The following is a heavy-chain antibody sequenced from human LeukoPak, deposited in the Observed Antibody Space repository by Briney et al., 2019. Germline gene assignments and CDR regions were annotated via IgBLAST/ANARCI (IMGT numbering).Heavy chain of an antibody. CDR3: AKAEVQWLVLFRYFDY. Sequence: GGSLRLSCAGSGFTSSSYAMSWIRQAPGKGLEWVSVISGSGSSPYYADSVKGRFTISRDNSKNTLHLQMNSLKAEDTAVYYCAKAEVQWLVLFRYFDYWGQGTLVTVSS. CDR2: ISGSGSSP. J-gene: IGHJ4*02. CDR1: GFTSSSYA. V-gene: IGHV3-23*01. D-gene: IGHD6-19*01.